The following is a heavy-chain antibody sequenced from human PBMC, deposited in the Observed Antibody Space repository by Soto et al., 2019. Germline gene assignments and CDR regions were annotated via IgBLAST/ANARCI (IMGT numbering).Heavy chain of an antibody. CDR2: ISTGGTTI. D-gene: IGHD3-16*01. Sequence: GGSLRLCCAASGFTFSDYHMSWIRQAPGQGLEWISFISTGGTTIYYADSVKGRFTISRDNAKDSLYLHMNSLRAEDTAVYYCWRPDMIKHPRHWGQGTLVTVSS. J-gene: IGHJ4*02. V-gene: IGHV3-11*01. CDR1: GFTFSDYH. CDR3: WRPDMIKHPRH.